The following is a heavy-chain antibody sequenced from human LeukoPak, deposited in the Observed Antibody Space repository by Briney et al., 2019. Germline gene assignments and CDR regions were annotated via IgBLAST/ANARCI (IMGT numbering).Heavy chain of an antibody. CDR2: IYYSGST. V-gene: IGHV4-39*07. CDR1: GAFTSSRSYY. D-gene: IGHD2-8*01. J-gene: IGHJ4*02. CDR3: ATDHACSNGVCSYFDY. Sequence: KPPETLSLTCTVSGAFTSSRSYYWGWIRQPPGKRLEWIGSIYYSGSTYYNPSLKSRVTISIDTSKDQFSLRLNSVTAADTAVYYCATDHACSNGVCSYFDYWGQGTLVTVSS.